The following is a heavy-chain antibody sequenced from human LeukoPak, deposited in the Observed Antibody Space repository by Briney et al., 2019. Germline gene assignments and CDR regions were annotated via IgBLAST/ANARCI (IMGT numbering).Heavy chain of an antibody. J-gene: IGHJ6*03. CDR3: ARGECSGATCFSSYYYYMDV. CDR1: GFTFSNYE. D-gene: IGHD1-14*01. V-gene: IGHV3-48*03. Sequence: GGSLRLSCAASGFTFSNYELNWVRQAPGKGLEWVSYISTGGTAVYYADSVKGRLTVSRDNAKNSLHLQMNSLRVEDTAVYYCARGECSGATCFSSYYYYMDVWGKGTTVTVSS. CDR2: ISTGGTAV.